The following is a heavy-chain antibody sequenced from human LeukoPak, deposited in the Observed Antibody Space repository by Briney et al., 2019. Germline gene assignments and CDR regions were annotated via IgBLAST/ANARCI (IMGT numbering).Heavy chain of an antibody. J-gene: IGHJ2*01. D-gene: IGHD3-10*01. V-gene: IGHV3-53*01. CDR1: GFTASSHY. CDR3: ARNNYLDL. CDR2: FYSGLGT. Sequence: GGSLRPSCAASGFTASSHYMSWVRQAPGKGLEWVSVFYSGLGTYYADSVKGRFTISSDNSKNTLSRQMNRLRAEETAVYYCARNNYLDLWGRGTLVTVSS.